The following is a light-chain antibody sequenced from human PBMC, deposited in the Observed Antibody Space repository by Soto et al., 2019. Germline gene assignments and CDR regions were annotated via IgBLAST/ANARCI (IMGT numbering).Light chain of an antibody. CDR1: QGIKID. CDR2: DAS. V-gene: IGKV1-33*01. Sequence: DLRMTQSPSSLFASAGDRVTITCQASQGIKIDLNWYQQIKGKAHKLLIYDASNLEIGVPSRFSGSGSGTHFTLTISSLQPEDIATYYGLQYEILPITFGRGTQLEIK. CDR3: LQYEILPIT. J-gene: IGKJ5*01.